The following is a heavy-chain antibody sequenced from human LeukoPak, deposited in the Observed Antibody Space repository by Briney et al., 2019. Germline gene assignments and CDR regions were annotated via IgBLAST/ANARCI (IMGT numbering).Heavy chain of an antibody. CDR1: GFTFNNYG. Sequence: PGRPLRLSCAASGFTFNNYGMHWVRQAPGKGLEWVSVISYDGSNKYYADSVKGRFTISRDNSKNTLDLQMSSLRAEDTAVYYCAKGSRRYDSGGYGTSFDYWGQGTLVTVPS. J-gene: IGHJ4*02. CDR2: ISYDGSNK. V-gene: IGHV3-30*18. D-gene: IGHD3-22*01. CDR3: AKGSRRYDSGGYGTSFDY.